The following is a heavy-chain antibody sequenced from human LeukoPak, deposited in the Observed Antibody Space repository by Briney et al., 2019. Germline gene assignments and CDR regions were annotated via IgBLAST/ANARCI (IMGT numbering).Heavy chain of an antibody. V-gene: IGHV3-23*01. CDR1: GFTFSSYG. CDR3: AKDGDYVWGSYRQRYYFDY. D-gene: IGHD3-16*02. Sequence: GGTLRLSCAASGFTFSSYGMSWVRQAPGKGLEWVSAISGSGGSTYYADSVKGRFTISRDNSKNTLYLQMNSLRAEDTAVYYCAKDGDYVWGSYRQRYYFDYWGQGTLVTVSS. J-gene: IGHJ4*02. CDR2: ISGSGGST.